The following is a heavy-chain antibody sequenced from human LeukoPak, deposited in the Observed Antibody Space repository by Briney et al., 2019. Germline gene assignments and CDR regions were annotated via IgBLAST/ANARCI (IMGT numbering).Heavy chain of an antibody. CDR1: GFTFTNYA. D-gene: IGHD5-12*01. V-gene: IGHV1-3*01. Sequence: ASVKVSCKASGFTFTNYAVHWVRQAPGQRLEWMGWINAGNGNTEYSQKFQGRVTITWDTSARTAYMELSSLGSEDTAVYYCASDGWLTTYYFDYWGQGTLVTVSS. CDR3: ASDGWLTTYYFDY. J-gene: IGHJ4*02. CDR2: INAGNGNT.